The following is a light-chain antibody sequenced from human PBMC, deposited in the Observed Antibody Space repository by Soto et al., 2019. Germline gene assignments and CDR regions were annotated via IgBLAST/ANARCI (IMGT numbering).Light chain of an antibody. CDR3: QQYDNSPLYT. CDR2: GAS. J-gene: IGKJ2*01. Sequence: ENVLTQSPGTLSLSPGDRATLSCRASQSFNSNYLVWYQQKPGQAPRLLIYGASSRATGIPDRFSGSGSGTXFTLTISRLEPEDFAVYYCQQYDNSPLYTFGXX. CDR1: QSFNSNY. V-gene: IGKV3-20*01.